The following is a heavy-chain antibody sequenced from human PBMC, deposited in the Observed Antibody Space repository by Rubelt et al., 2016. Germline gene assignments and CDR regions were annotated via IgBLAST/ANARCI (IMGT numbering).Heavy chain of an antibody. CDR2: ISGYNGHT. J-gene: IGHJ4*02. Sequence: QVQLAQSGGEVKQPGAPVKVSCKASGYTFTSYGVSWVRQAPGQGLEWMGWISGYNGHTNYAQNLQGRVTMTTDTSTSTAYMELRSRRSDDTAAYYWAWGYEFWSGYRNFDYWGQGTLVIVSS. CDR1: GYTFTSYG. D-gene: IGHD3-3*01. CDR3: AWGYEFWSGYRNFDY. V-gene: IGHV1-18*01.